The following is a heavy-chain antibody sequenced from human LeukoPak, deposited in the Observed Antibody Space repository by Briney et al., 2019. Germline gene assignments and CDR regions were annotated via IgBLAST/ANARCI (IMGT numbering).Heavy chain of an antibody. CDR3: ARDRAPYYDFWVLSWFDP. V-gene: IGHV1-18*01. CDR2: ISAYNGNT. Sequence: ASVKVSCKASGYTFTSYGISWVRQAPGQGLEWMGWISAYNGNTNYAQKLQGRVTITTDTSTSTAYMELRSLRSDGTAVYYCARDRAPYYDFWVLSWFDPWGQGTLVTVSS. D-gene: IGHD3-3*01. CDR1: GYTFTSYG. J-gene: IGHJ5*02.